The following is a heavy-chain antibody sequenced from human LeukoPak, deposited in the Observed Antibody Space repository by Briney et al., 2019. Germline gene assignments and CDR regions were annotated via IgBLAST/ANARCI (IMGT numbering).Heavy chain of an antibody. Sequence: GSLRLSCAASGFTFSHAWMSWVRQPPGKGLEWIGEIFHSGSTNYNPSLESRVTMSVDTSKNQFSLKLSSVTAADTAVYYCARGFYYDSSGYYPGTYYHYYYMDVWGKGTTVTISS. CDR3: ARGFYYDSSGYYPGTYYHYYYMDV. V-gene: IGHV4-4*02. CDR1: GFTFSHAW. D-gene: IGHD3-22*01. CDR2: IFHSGST. J-gene: IGHJ6*03.